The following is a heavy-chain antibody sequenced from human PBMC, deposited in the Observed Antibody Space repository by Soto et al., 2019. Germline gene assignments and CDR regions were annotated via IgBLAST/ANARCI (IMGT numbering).Heavy chain of an antibody. CDR3: ATALSSGESALDY. CDR2: LDPGDGEI. J-gene: IGHJ4*02. V-gene: IGHV1-69-2*01. Sequence: EVQLIQSGAEVKRPGASVKLSCKVSGFSFTDYYLHWVQQAPGKGLEWMGLLDPGDGEIAYAEKFQGRVSIIADTSTDTLYLQVDGLTHDDTAIYYCATALSSGESALDYWGQGTRVTVSS. D-gene: IGHD3-10*01. CDR1: GFSFTDYY.